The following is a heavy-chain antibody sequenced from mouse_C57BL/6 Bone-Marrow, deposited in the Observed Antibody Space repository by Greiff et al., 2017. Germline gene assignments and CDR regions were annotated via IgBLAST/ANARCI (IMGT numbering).Heavy chain of an antibody. CDR2: LNPGSGGT. CDR3: ASLGLYEWYFDV. CDR1: GYAFTNYL. V-gene: IGHV1-54*01. D-gene: IGHD4-1*01. J-gene: IGHJ1*03. Sequence: QVQLQQSGAELVRPGTSVKVSCKASGYAFTNYLIEWVKQRPGQGLEWIGVLNPGSGGTNYNEKLKGKATLTADKSSSTAYMQLSSLTSEDSAVYFCASLGLYEWYFDVWGTGTTVTVSS.